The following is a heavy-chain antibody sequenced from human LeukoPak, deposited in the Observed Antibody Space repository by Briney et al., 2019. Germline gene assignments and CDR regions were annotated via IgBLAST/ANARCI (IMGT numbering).Heavy chain of an antibody. J-gene: IGHJ4*02. D-gene: IGHD4-11*01. CDR2: VSISGGSS. CDR1: GFNFIYYA. CDR3: AKDDPNDYMPWIY. Sequence: GGSLRLSCAASGFNFIYYAMSWVRQAPGKGRAWVSTVSISGGSSYSADSVKGRFTISRDNSKNTLSLQMNSLRADDTAVYYCAKDDPNDYMPWIYWGQGTLVTVSS. V-gene: IGHV3-23*01.